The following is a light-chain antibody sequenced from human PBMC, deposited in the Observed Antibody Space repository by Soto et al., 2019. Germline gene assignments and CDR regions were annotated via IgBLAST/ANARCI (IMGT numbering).Light chain of an antibody. CDR2: FAS. CDR3: QQYNQWPLT. Sequence: EIVMTQSPATLSVSPGEKATLSCRASQTVSNNLAWYQQKPGQAPRLLIYFASTRATGIPARFSGSGSETEFTLTISSLQSEDFAVYYCQQYNQWPLTFGGGTKAETK. J-gene: IGKJ4*01. V-gene: IGKV3-15*01. CDR1: QTVSNN.